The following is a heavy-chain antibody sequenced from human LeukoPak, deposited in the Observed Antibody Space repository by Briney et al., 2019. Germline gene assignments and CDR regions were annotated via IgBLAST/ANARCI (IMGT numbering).Heavy chain of an antibody. CDR1: GFTVSSNY. CDR3: ARVVGAAIYYMDV. CDR2: IYSGGST. Sequence: GGSLRLSCAASGFTVSSNYMSWVRQAPGKGLEWVSVIYSGGSTYYADSVKGRFTISRDNSKNTLCLQMNSLRAEDTAVYYCARVVGAAIYYMDVWGKGTTVTVSS. D-gene: IGHD2-21*02. V-gene: IGHV3-53*01. J-gene: IGHJ6*03.